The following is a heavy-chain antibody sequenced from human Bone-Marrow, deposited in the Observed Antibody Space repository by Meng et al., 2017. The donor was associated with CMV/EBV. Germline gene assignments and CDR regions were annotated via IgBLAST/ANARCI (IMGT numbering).Heavy chain of an antibody. CDR1: GGSISSGDYY. D-gene: IGHD5-18*01. Sequence: SETLSLTCTVSGGSISSGDYYWSWIRQPPGKGLEWIGYIYYSGSTNYNPSLKSRVAISVDTSKNQFSLKLSSVTAADTAVYYCARVPKGYSYGYAFDPWGQGTLVTVSS. J-gene: IGHJ5*02. CDR2: IYYSGST. V-gene: IGHV4-61*08. CDR3: ARVPKGYSYGYAFDP.